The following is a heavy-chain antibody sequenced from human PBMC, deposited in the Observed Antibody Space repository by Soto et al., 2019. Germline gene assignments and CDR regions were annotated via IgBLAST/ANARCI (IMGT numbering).Heavy chain of an antibody. V-gene: IGHV3-23*01. CDR2: LTGSLNSA. CDR3: ASGSGFSDFGVIKHAFEI. J-gene: IGHJ3*02. D-gene: IGHD3-10*01. Sequence: VEVLQSGGGLGQPGGSLRLSCAAAGFTFRDYAMSWVRQAQGKGLEWVSTLTGSLNSAFYADSVKGLFTISRDNSDNILYLQMIILRDECTAVYYCASGSGFSDFGVIKHAFEIWGQGTLVTVFS. CDR1: GFTFRDYA.